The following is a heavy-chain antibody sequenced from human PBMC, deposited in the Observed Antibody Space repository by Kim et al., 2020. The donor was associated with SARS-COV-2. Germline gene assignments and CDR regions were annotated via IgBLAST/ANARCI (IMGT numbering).Heavy chain of an antibody. V-gene: IGHV3-74*01. CDR2: INSDGSST. J-gene: IGHJ4*02. D-gene: IGHD4-4*01. CDR1: RFTFSSYW. CDR3: ARDSIYSNYYFDD. Sequence: GGSLRLSCAASRFTFSSYWMHWVRQAPGKGLVWVSRINSDGSSTNYADSVKGRFTISRDNAKNTLYLQMNSLRAEDTAVYYCARDSIYSNYYFDDWGQGTLVTVSS.